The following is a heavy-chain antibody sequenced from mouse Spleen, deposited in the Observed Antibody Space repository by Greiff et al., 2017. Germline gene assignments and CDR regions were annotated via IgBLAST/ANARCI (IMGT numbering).Heavy chain of an antibody. J-gene: IGHJ3*01. Sequence: DVMLVESGGGLVKPGGSLKLSCAASGFAFSSYDMSWVRQTPEKRLEWVAYISSGGGSTYYPDTVKGRFTISRDNAKNTLYLQMSSLKSEDTAMYYCARGDSAWFAYWGQGTLVTVSA. D-gene: IGHD3-1*01. CDR1: GFAFSSYD. CDR2: ISSGGGST. CDR3: ARGDSAWFAY. V-gene: IGHV5-12-1*01.